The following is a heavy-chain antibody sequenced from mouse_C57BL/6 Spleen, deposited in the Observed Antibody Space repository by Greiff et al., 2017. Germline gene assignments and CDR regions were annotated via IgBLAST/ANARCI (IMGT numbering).Heavy chain of an antibody. V-gene: IGHV14-3*01. CDR2: IDPANGNT. Sequence: EVQLQESVAELVRPGASVKLSCTASGFNIKNTYMHWVKQRPEQGLEWIGRIDPANGNTKYAPKFQGKATITADTSSNTAYLQLSSLTSEDTAIYYCARSGGLYDGYLYYAMDYWGQGTSVTVSS. CDR3: ARSGGLYDGYLYYAMDY. J-gene: IGHJ4*01. CDR1: GFNIKNTY. D-gene: IGHD2-3*01.